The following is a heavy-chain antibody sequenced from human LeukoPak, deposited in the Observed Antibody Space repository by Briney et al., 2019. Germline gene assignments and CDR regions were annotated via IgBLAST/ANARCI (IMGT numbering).Heavy chain of an antibody. D-gene: IGHD1-26*01. V-gene: IGHV1-69*13. CDR2: IIPIFGTA. CDR3: AREVGLIVGATRGD. J-gene: IGHJ4*02. Sequence: SVKVSCKASGGTFSSYAISWVRQAPGQGLEWMGGIIPIFGTANYAQKFQGRVTITADESTSTAYMELSSLRSEDTAVYYCAREVGLIVGATRGDWGQGTLVTVSS. CDR1: GGTFSSYA.